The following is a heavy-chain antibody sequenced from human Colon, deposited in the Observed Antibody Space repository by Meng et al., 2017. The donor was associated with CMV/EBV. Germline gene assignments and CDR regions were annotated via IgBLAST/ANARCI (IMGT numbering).Heavy chain of an antibody. V-gene: IGHV4-34*01. CDR2: INHSGST. J-gene: IGHJ5*02. Sequence: GYYWGWSRQPPGKGLEWIGEINHSGSTNYNPSLKSRVTISVDASKNQFSLKLSSVTAADTAVYYCARKAVGTMVRGVIKGRYSWFDPWGQGTLVTVSS. D-gene: IGHD3-10*01. CDR1: GYY. CDR3: ARKAVGTMVRGVIKGRYSWFDP.